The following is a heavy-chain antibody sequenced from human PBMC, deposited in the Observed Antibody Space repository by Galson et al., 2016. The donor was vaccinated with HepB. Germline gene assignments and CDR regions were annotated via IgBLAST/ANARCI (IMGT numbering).Heavy chain of an antibody. CDR2: IFYSGSP. CDR1: GASMRTGDYY. CDR3: ARGGRFYFYGMDV. V-gene: IGHV4-30-4*01. Sequence: TLSLTCTVSGASMRTGDYYWTWIRQPPGKDLELIGYIFYSGSPYYNPSPKSRVSISADMSNKQFSLKLSSVSAADTAVYFCARGGRFYFYGMDVWGQGTTVTVSS. D-gene: IGHD3-16*01. J-gene: IGHJ6*02.